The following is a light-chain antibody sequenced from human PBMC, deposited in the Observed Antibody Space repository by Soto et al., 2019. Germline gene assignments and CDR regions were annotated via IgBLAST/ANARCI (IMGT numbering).Light chain of an antibody. CDR2: GAS. CDR1: QSVNSNY. CDR3: QPCGSSPQT. J-gene: IGKJ1*01. V-gene: IGKV3-20*01. Sequence: EIVLTQSPGTLSLSPGERATLSCRASQSVNSNYLAWYQRKPGQAPRLLIYGASNRATDIPYRFSASGSGTDFTLTITRLEAEQFPVYFGQPCGSSPQTFGQGTKAEIK.